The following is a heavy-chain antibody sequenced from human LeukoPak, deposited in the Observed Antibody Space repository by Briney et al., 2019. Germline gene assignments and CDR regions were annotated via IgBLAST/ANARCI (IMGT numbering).Heavy chain of an antibody. Sequence: ASVKVSCKASGYTFTSYAMHWVRQAPGQRLEWMGWINAGNGNTKYSQKFQGRVTITRDTSASTAYMELSSLRSEDTAVYYCASGVFGELPPGYWGQGNLVTVSS. V-gene: IGHV1-3*01. J-gene: IGHJ4*02. CDR1: GYTFTSYA. CDR2: INAGNGNT. D-gene: IGHD3-10*02. CDR3: ASGVFGELPPGY.